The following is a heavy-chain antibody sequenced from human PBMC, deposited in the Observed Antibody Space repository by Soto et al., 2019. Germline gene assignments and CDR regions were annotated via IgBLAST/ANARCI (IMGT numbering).Heavy chain of an antibody. CDR3: ARDPDYGDYDWYFDL. CDR2: IIPIFGTA. D-gene: IGHD4-17*01. Sequence: QVQLVQSGAEVKKPGSSVKVSCKASGGTFSSYAISWVRQAPGQRLEWMGGIIPIFGTANYAQKFQGRVTITADESTSTAYMELSSLRSEDTAVYYCARDPDYGDYDWYFDLWGRGTLVTVSS. CDR1: GGTFSSYA. V-gene: IGHV1-69*12. J-gene: IGHJ2*01.